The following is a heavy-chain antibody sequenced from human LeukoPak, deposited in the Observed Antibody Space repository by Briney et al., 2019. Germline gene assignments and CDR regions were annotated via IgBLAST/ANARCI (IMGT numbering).Heavy chain of an antibody. CDR3: AREHYSSSCPDY. V-gene: IGHV3-74*01. J-gene: IGHJ4*02. Sequence: GXXLRLSCAASGFTFSSYWMHWVRQAPGKGLVWVSRINSDGSSTNYADSVKGRFTISRDNAKNTLYLQMNSLRAEDTAVYYCAREHYSSSCPDYWGQGTLVTVSS. D-gene: IGHD6-13*01. CDR2: INSDGSST. CDR1: GFTFSSYW.